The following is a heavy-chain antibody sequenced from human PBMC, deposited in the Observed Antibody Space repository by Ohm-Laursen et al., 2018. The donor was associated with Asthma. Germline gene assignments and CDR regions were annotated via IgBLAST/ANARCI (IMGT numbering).Heavy chain of an antibody. CDR2: INAGNGNT. CDR1: GYTFTSYA. CDR3: ASDSSGYYHFDY. Sequence: ASVKVSCKASGYTFTSYAMHWVRQAPGQRLEWMGWINAGNGNTKYSQKFQGRVTITRDTSASTAYMELSSLRSEDTAVYYCASDSSGYYHFDYWGQGTLVTVSS. J-gene: IGHJ4*02. D-gene: IGHD3-22*01. V-gene: IGHV1-3*01.